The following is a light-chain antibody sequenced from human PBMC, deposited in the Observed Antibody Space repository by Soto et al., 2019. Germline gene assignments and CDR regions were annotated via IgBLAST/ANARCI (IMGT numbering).Light chain of an antibody. CDR1: QRVSSSQ. CDR3: QHYGNSPLT. CDR2: GAS. V-gene: IGKV3-20*01. J-gene: IGKJ5*01. Sequence: EIVLTQSPGTLSLSPGERATLSCRAGQRVSSSQLAWYQQKPGQAPRLLVYGASSRATGIPERFSGSVSETDFTLSISRLEPEDFAVYYCQHYGNSPLTFGQGTRLEI.